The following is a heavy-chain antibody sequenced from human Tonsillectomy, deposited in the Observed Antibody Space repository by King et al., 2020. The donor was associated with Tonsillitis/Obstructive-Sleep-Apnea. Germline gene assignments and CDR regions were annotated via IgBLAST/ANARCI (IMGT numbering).Heavy chain of an antibody. CDR2: ISSHGGST. CDR1: GFTFSSYA. J-gene: IGHJ6*03. CDR3: VKGTSGEFYYYYMDV. V-gene: IGHV3-64D*06. Sequence: VQLVESGGGLVQPGGSLRLSCSASGFTFSSYAGHWVRQAPGKGLEYVSAISSHGGSTYYADSVKGRFTISRDNSKNTVYLQLSSLRAEDTAIYYCVKGTSGEFYYYYMDVWGKGTTVTVSS. D-gene: IGHD3-10*01.